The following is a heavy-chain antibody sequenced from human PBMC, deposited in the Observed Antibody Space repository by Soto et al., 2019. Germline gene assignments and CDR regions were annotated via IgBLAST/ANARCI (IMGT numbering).Heavy chain of an antibody. V-gene: IGHV3-21*01. Sequence: EVKLVESGGGLVKPGGSLRLSCAASGFIFSSYRMKWVRQAPGKGLEWISSISTNSRYIYYADSVEGRFTVSRDNSINSLYLQMDNLRAEDTAVYYCVSKPVIGYYYGLDVWGQGTTVTVSS. J-gene: IGHJ6*02. CDR3: VSKPVIGYYYGLDV. CDR2: ISTNSRYI. D-gene: IGHD2-15*01. CDR1: GFIFSSYR.